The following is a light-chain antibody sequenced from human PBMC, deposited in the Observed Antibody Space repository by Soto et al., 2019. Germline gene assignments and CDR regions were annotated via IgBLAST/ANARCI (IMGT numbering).Light chain of an antibody. CDR1: QTIYSN. CDR2: RAS. V-gene: IGKV3-15*01. J-gene: IGKJ1*01. CDR3: QQYQNLWT. Sequence: IQMTQSPATLYVSPGERATLSCRASQTIYSNVAWYQQRPGQAPRLLIYRASARATGIPARFSGSGSGTEFTLTIGSMKSEDSAVDDCQQYQNLWTFCQGTKVDIK.